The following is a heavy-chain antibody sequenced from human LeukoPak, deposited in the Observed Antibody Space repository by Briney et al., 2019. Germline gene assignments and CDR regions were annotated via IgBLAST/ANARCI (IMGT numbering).Heavy chain of an antibody. J-gene: IGHJ5*02. D-gene: IGHD2-21*01. V-gene: IGHV3-9*01. CDR2: VGWKGGII. CDR3: ATTGLLGDIP. Sequence: GGSLRLSCVTSGFNFDEYAMHWVRQAPGKGLEWVAGVGWKGGIIGYADSVKGRFTISRDNAKKSVYLQMNSLRAEDTAVYYCATTGLLGDIPWGQGTLVTVSS. CDR1: GFNFDEYA.